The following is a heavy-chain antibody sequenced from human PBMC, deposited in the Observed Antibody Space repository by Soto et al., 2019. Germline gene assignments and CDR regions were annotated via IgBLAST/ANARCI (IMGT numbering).Heavy chain of an antibody. CDR1: GGSTSSGNHY. CDR2: IYYSGST. CDR3: AREKGRYYDTSGYYYGDYYGMDV. J-gene: IGHJ6*02. D-gene: IGHD3-22*01. Sequence: QVQLQESGPGLVKPSQTLSLTCTVSGGSTSSGNHYWSWIRQPPGKGLEWIGYIYYSGSTYYNPSLKSRVTISVDTSKNQFSLKLSSVTAADTAVYYCAREKGRYYDTSGYYYGDYYGMDVWGQGTTVTVSS. V-gene: IGHV4-30-4*01.